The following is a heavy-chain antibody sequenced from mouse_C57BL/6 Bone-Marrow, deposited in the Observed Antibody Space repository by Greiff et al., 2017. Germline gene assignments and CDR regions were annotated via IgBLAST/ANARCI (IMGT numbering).Heavy chain of an antibody. CDR1: GYTFTSYG. V-gene: IGHV1-81*01. J-gene: IGHJ3*01. D-gene: IGHD3-2*02. CDR2: IYPRSGNT. Sequence: VKLQESGAELARPGASVKLSCKASGYTFTSYGISWVKQRTGQGLEWIGEIYPRSGNTYYNEKFKGKATLTADKSSSTAYMELRSLTSEDSAVYFCARWPRQLRDEAWFAYWGQGTLVTVSA. CDR3: ARWPRQLRDEAWFAY.